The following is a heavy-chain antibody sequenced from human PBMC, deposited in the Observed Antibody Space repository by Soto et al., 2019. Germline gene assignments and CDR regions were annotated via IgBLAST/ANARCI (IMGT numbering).Heavy chain of an antibody. CDR2: ISYDGSNK. V-gene: IGHV3-30*18. CDR3: VKALDSSSSDDY. J-gene: IGHJ4*02. D-gene: IGHD6-6*01. Sequence: GGSLRLSCAASGFTFSSYGMHWVRQAPGKGLEWVAVISYDGSNKYYADSVKGRFTISRDNSKNTLYLQMNSLRAEDTAVYYCVKALDSSSSDDYWGQGTLVTVSS. CDR1: GFTFSSYG.